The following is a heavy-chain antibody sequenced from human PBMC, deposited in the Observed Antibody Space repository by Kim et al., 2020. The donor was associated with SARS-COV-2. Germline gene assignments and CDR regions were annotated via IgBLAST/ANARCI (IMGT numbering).Heavy chain of an antibody. V-gene: IGHV4-4*07. CDR2: IYTSGST. J-gene: IGHJ4*02. Sequence: SETLSLTCTVSGGSISSYYWSWIRQPAGKGLEWIGRIYTSGSTNYNPSLKSRVTMSVDTSKNQFSLKLSSVTAADTAVYYCARDRDSSSWYVGYFDYWGQGTLVTVSS. CDR3: ARDRDSSSWYVGYFDY. D-gene: IGHD6-13*01. CDR1: GGSISSYY.